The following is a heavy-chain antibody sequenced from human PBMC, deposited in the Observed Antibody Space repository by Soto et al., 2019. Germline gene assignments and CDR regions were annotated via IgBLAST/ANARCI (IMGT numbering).Heavy chain of an antibody. CDR1: GFTFDDYA. D-gene: IGHD1-20*01. CDR2: ISWNSGNR. CDR3: AKSLNNWNAIDH. J-gene: IGHJ4*02. Sequence: GGSLRLSCAASGFTFDDYAMHWVRQAPGKGLEWVSGISWNSGNRVYADSVKGRFTISRDNAKNSLFLQMNSLTAEDTAFYYCAKSLNNWNAIDHWGRGTLVTVSS. V-gene: IGHV3-9*01.